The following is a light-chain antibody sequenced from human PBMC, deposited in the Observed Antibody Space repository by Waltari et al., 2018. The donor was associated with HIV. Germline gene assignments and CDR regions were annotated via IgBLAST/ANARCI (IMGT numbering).Light chain of an antibody. J-gene: IGKJ1*01. CDR2: LAS. V-gene: IGKV2-28*01. CDR3: MQGLQTPRT. Sequence: IVLTLSPLSLSVTPGEPASLFCRSSPCPLLDNGINYLNWYLQKPGQSPQLLMFLASSRAYGVPDRFSGSGSGRNFTLTITRVQADDVGVYYCMQGLQTPRTFGQGTKVEIK. CDR1: PCPLLDNGINY.